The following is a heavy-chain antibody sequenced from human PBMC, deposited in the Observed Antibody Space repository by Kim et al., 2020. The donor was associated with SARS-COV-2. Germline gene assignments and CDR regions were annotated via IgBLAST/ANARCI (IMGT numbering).Heavy chain of an antibody. Sequence: GGSLRLSCAASGFTFSSYWMSWVRQAPGKGLEWVANIKQDGSEKYYVDSVKGRFTISRDNAKNSLYLQMNSLRAEDTAVYYCARRIFGVVIHHSYGMDVWGQGTTVTVSS. D-gene: IGHD3-3*01. CDR2: IKQDGSEK. V-gene: IGHV3-7*03. J-gene: IGHJ6*02. CDR3: ARRIFGVVIHHSYGMDV. CDR1: GFTFSSYW.